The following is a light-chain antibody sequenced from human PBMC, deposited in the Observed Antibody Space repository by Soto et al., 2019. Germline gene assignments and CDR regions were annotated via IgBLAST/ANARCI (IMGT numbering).Light chain of an antibody. J-gene: IGLJ1*01. Sequence: QSALTQPASVSGSPGQSITISCTGTSSDVGSYNLVSWYQQHPGKAPKLMIYEVTKRPSGVSNHFSGSKSGNAASLTISGFQAEDEADYYCCSYAGHSTYVFGTGTKLTVL. CDR2: EVT. V-gene: IGLV2-23*02. CDR1: SSDVGSYNL. CDR3: CSYAGHSTYV.